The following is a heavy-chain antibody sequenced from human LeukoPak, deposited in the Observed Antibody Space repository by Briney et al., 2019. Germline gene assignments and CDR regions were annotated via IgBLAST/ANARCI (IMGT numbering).Heavy chain of an antibody. Sequence: GGSLRLSCAASGFTFSSYAMHWVRQAPGKGLEWVAVISYDGSNKYYADSVKGRFTISRDNSKNTLYLQMNSLRAEDTAVYYCARDFLVRGVNWFDPWGQGTLVTVSS. J-gene: IGHJ5*02. CDR3: ARDFLVRGVNWFDP. D-gene: IGHD3-10*01. V-gene: IGHV3-30-3*01. CDR2: ISYDGSNK. CDR1: GFTFSSYA.